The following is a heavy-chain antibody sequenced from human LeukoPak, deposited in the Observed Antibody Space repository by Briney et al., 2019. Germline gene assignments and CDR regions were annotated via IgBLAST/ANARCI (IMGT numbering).Heavy chain of an antibody. J-gene: IGHJ6*03. V-gene: IGHV3-11*04. CDR3: ARVIAERPHYYYYMDV. Sequence: GGSLRLSCAASAFTFSDDYMTWIRQAPGRGLEWVSYISGTGLTRYYAESVKGRFTISRDNAENSLSLQMNRLRVEDSGTYYCARVIAERPHYYYYMDVWGKGTTVTVSS. D-gene: IGHD6-6*01. CDR1: AFTFSDDY. CDR2: ISGTGLTR.